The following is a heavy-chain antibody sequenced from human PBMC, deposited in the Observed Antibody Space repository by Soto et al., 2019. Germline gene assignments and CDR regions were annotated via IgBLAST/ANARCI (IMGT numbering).Heavy chain of an antibody. CDR3: ARDHDSWSGSNIRGYFDY. CDR1: GCTFRSYA. CDR2: ISYDGSNK. Sequence: LRRSGSACGCTFRSYAMHWVRQAPGKGLEWVAVISYDGSNKYYADSVKGRFTISRDNSKNTLYLQMNRLRAEDTAVYYSARDHDSWSGSNIRGYFDYWGQGTLVTVSS. V-gene: IGHV3-30-3*01. J-gene: IGHJ4*02. D-gene: IGHD3-3*01.